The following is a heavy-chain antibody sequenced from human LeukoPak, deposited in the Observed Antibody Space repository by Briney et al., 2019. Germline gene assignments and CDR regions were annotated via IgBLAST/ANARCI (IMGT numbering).Heavy chain of an antibody. J-gene: IGHJ5*02. D-gene: IGHD3-3*01. Sequence: GSLRLSCAASGFTLSNAWMSWVRQAPGKGLEWVGRIKSKTDGGTTDYAAPVKGRFTISRDDSKNTLYLQMNSLKTEDTAVYYCTTTQVVTIFGVVTFDPWGQGTLVTVSS. CDR2: IKSKTDGGTT. CDR3: TTTQVVTIFGVVTFDP. V-gene: IGHV3-15*01. CDR1: GFTLSNAW.